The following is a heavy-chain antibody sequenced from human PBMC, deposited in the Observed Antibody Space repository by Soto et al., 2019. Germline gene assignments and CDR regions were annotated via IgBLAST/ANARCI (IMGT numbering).Heavy chain of an antibody. V-gene: IGHV3-23*01. Sequence: GGSLRLSCAASGFTFSSYAMSWVRQAPGKGLEWVSAISGSGGSTYYADSVKGRFTISRDNSKNTLYLQMNSLRAEDTAVYYCAKVGSWYDFHYYYYMDVWGKGTTVTVSS. CDR2: ISGSGGST. J-gene: IGHJ6*03. CDR3: AKVGSWYDFHYYYYMDV. D-gene: IGHD3-3*01. CDR1: GFTFSSYA.